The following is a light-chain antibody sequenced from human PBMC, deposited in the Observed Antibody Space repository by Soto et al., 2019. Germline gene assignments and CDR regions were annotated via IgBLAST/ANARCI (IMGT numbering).Light chain of an antibody. V-gene: IGLV2-23*02. Sequence: QSALTQPASVSGSPAQSITISFTGTSSDLGTYHLVSWYQQHPGKAPKLMIFEVSKRPSGVSNRFSGSKSGNTASLTIYGLQAENEADYSGCSHVGTTPPQWVFGGGTPLTVL. CDR2: EVS. J-gene: IGLJ7*01. CDR3: CSHVGTTPPQWV. CDR1: SSDLGTYHL.